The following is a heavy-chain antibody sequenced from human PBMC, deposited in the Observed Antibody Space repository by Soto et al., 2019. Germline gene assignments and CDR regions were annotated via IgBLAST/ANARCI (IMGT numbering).Heavy chain of an antibody. D-gene: IGHD3-3*01. J-gene: IGHJ6*02. CDR1: GGSISSYY. CDR3: ARGAADVDFWSGYMRVYYGMDV. Sequence: SSETLSLTCTVSGGSISSYYWSWIRQPPGKGLEWIGYIYYSGSTNYNPSLKSRVTISVDTSKNQFSLKLSSVTAADTAVYYCARGAADVDFWSGYMRVYYGMDVWGQGTTVTVSS. CDR2: IYYSGST. V-gene: IGHV4-59*01.